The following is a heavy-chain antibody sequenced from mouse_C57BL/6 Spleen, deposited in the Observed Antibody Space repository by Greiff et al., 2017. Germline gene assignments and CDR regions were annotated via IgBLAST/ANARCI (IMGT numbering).Heavy chain of an antibody. D-gene: IGHD1-3*01. CDR3: TRSITLYYAMDY. CDR2: ISSGGDYI. J-gene: IGHJ4*01. Sequence: EVMLVESGEGLVKPGGSLKLSCAASGFTFSSYAMSWVRQTPEKRLEWVAYISSGGDYIYYADTVKGRFTISRDNARNTLYLQMSSLKSEDTAMYYCTRSITLYYAMDYWGQGTSVTVSS. CDR1: GFTFSSYA. V-gene: IGHV5-9-1*02.